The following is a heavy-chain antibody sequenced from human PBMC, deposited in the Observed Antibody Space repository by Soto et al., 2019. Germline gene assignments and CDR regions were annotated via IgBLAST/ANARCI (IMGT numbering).Heavy chain of an antibody. CDR1: GFTFSSYN. J-gene: IGHJ4*02. V-gene: IGHV3-48*02. CDR2: ISSSTSTI. CDR3: ARDGSGSYHTDY. Sequence: PGGSLRLSCAASGFTFSSYNMNWVRQAPGKGLEWISYISSSTSTIYYADSVKGRFTISRDNAKNSLFLQMNSLRDEDTAVYYCARDGSGSYHTDYWGQGTLFTVSS. D-gene: IGHD1-26*01.